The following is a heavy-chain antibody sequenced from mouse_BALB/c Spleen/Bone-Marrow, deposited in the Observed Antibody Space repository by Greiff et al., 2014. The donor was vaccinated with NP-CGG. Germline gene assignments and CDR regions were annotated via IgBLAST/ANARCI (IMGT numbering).Heavy chain of an antibody. V-gene: IGHV1S130*01. CDR2: IHPNSGNT. CDR3: ARSYRFWYFDV. CDR1: GYTFTSSW. J-gene: IGHJ1*01. Sequence: QVQLKESGSVLVRPGASVKLSCKASGYTFTSSWMHWAKQRPRQGLERIGDIHPNSGNTNYNEKFRGKATLTVDTSSNTAYVDLSSLTSEDSAVYYCARSYRFWYFDVWGAGTTVTVSS. D-gene: IGHD2-14*01.